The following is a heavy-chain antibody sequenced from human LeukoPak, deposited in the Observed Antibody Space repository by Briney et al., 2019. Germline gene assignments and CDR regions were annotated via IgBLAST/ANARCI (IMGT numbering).Heavy chain of an antibody. V-gene: IGHV5-51*01. D-gene: IGHD3-22*01. Sequence: GESLKISCKGSGYSFTSYWIGWVRQMPGKGLEWMGIIYPGDSDTRYSPSFQGQVTISADKSIRTAYLQWSSLKASDTAMYYCARLYYYDSSGYSNFDYWGQGTLVTVSS. CDR2: IYPGDSDT. J-gene: IGHJ4*02. CDR1: GYSFTSYW. CDR3: ARLYYYDSSGYSNFDY.